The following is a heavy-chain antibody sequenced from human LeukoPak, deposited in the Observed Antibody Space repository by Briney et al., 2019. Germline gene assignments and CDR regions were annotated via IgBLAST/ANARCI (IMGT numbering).Heavy chain of an antibody. CDR1: VYTFTSYD. J-gene: IGHJ4*02. CDR2: MNPNSGNT. CDR3: VRVSGYSSSWRPADF. D-gene: IGHD6-13*01. V-gene: IGHV1-8*01. Sequence: SVKVSCKASVYTFTSYDIIWVRQATGQGFEWMGWMNPNSGNTGHAQQFQGRLTITRNISISTAYMELSSLRSEDTAVYYCVRVSGYSSSWRPADFWGQGTLVTVSS.